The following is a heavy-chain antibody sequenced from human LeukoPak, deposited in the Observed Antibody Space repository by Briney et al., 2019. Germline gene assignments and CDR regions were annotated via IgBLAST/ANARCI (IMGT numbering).Heavy chain of an antibody. CDR2: IYYSGST. CDR1: GGSISSYY. V-gene: IGHV4-39*01. D-gene: IGHD1-14*01. CDR3: ARRSPENWFDP. Sequence: PSETLSLTCTVSGGSISSYYWSWIRQPPGKGLEWIGSIYYSGSTYYNPSLKSRVTISVDTSKNQFSLKLSSVTAADTAVYYCARRSPENWFDPWGQGTLVTVSS. J-gene: IGHJ5*02.